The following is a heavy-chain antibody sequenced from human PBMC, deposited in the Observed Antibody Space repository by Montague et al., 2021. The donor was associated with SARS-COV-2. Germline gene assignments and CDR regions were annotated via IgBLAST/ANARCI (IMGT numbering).Heavy chain of an antibody. Sequence: SETLSLTCAIPGGSASGYYWAWIRQPPGKGLEWIGYMYYTGTSNYNPSLKSRVSISIDTSKNHFSLNLTSVAAADTGVYYCARGLGYTSMFRFFDYWGHGAQVTVSS. CDR1: GGSASGYY. D-gene: IGHD2-2*02. CDR2: MYYTGTS. V-gene: IGHV4-59*02. J-gene: IGHJ4*01. CDR3: ARGLGYTSMFRFFDY.